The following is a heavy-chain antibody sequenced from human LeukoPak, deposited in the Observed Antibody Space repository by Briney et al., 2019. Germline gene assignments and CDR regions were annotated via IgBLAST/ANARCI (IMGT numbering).Heavy chain of an antibody. CDR3: ARTQYYDSSGSSYYFDY. CDR1: GGSISSGGYY. Sequence: SETLSLTCTVSGGSISSGGYYWSWIRQHPGKGLEWIGYIYYSGSTYYNLSLKSRVTISVDTSKNQFSLKLSSVTAADTAVYYCARTQYYDSSGSSYYFDYWGQGTLVTVSS. V-gene: IGHV4-31*03. CDR2: IYYSGST. D-gene: IGHD3-22*01. J-gene: IGHJ4*02.